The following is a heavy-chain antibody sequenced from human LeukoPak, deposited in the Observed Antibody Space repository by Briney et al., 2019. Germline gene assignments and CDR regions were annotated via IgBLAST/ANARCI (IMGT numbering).Heavy chain of an antibody. V-gene: IGHV3-23*01. CDR1: GFTFSSYA. CDR3: AKLIVVVPAARYYGMDV. Sequence: GRSLRLSCAASGFTFSSYAMSWVRQAPGKGLEWVSAISGSGGSTYYADSVKGRFTISRDNSKNTLYLQMNSLRAEDTAVYYCAKLIVVVPAARYYGMDVWGQGTTVTVSS. D-gene: IGHD2-2*01. CDR2: ISGSGGST. J-gene: IGHJ6*02.